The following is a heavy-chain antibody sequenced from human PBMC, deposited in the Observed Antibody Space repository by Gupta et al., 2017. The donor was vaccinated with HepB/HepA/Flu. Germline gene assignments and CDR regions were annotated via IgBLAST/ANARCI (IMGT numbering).Heavy chain of an antibody. Sequence: EVQLVVSGGGLVQPGRFMRFCCAASGFTFDDYALHWVRQAPGKGLEGVSGISWNSGSIGYADSVKGRFTISRDNAKNSLYLQMNSLRAEYTALYYCAKVGRGYDLGGGWFDPWGQGTLVTVSS. J-gene: IGHJ5*02. V-gene: IGHV3-9*01. CDR1: GFTFDDYA. CDR3: AKVGRGYDLGGGWFDP. CDR2: ISWNSGSI. D-gene: IGHD5-12*01.